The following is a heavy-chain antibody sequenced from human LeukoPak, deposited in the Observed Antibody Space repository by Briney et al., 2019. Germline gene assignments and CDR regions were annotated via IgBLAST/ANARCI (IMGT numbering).Heavy chain of an antibody. V-gene: IGHV3-48*01. CDR1: GFTFSSYS. Sequence: GGSLRLSCAASGFTFSSYSMNWVRQAPGKGLEWVSYISSSSSTIYYADSVKGRFTISRDNAKNSLYLQMNSLRAEDTAVYYCARGPTYYYDSSGYYEAGAFDIWGQGTMVTVSS. CDR3: ARGPTYYYDSSGYYEAGAFDI. J-gene: IGHJ3*02. CDR2: ISSSSSTI. D-gene: IGHD3-22*01.